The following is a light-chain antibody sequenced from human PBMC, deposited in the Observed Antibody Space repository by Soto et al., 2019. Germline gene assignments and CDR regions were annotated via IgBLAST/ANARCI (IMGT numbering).Light chain of an antibody. CDR3: QQYNTWPLT. V-gene: IGKV3-15*01. J-gene: IGKJ4*01. CDR2: GAS. CDR1: QSVRSN. Sequence: EIVMTQSPATLSVSPGDRVTLSCRASQSVRSNSAWYQQKPGQTPRLLIYGASTRATGVPARFSGSGFETEFTLTISSLQSEDFSIYYCQQYNTWPLTFGGGTK.